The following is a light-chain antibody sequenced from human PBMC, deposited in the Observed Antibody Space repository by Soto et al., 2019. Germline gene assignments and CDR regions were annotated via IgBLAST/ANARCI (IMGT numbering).Light chain of an antibody. Sequence: EIVLTQSPGTLSLSPGERATLSCRASQSGSSSYLAWYQQKPGQAPRLLIYGASSRATGIPDRFSGSGSGTDFTLTISRLEPEDFAVYYCQHYGNAPWTFGHGTTVEIK. V-gene: IGKV3-20*01. J-gene: IGKJ1*01. CDR2: GAS. CDR1: QSGSSSY. CDR3: QHYGNAPWT.